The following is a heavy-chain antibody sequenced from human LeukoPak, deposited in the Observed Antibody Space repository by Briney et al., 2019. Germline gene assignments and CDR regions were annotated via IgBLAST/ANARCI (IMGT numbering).Heavy chain of an antibody. CDR2: ITRSSSTI. J-gene: IGHJ3*02. Sequence: PGGSLRLSCAVSGFTFSWYSMNWVRQAPGKGLEWLSYITRSSSTIYYADSVKGRFTISRDNAKNSLYLQTNSLRVDDTAVYYCATADRGAFDIWGQGTMVIVSS. CDR3: ATADRGAFDI. CDR1: GFTFSWYS. V-gene: IGHV3-48*01.